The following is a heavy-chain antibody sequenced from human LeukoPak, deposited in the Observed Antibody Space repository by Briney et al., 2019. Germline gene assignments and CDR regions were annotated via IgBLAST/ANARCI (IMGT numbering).Heavy chain of an antibody. CDR3: ARVPEGYNRHFDY. D-gene: IGHD5-24*01. V-gene: IGHV1-2*02. J-gene: IGHJ4*02. CDR1: GYTFTGYY. Sequence: ASVKVSCKASGYTFTGYYMHWVRQAPGQGPGWMGWIDPNSGGTNYAQKFQGRVTMTRDTSISTAYMELSRLRSDDTAVYYCARVPEGYNRHFDYWGQGTLVTVSS. CDR2: IDPNSGGT.